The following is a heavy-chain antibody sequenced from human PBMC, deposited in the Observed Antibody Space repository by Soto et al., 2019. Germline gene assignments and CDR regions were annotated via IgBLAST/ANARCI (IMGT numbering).Heavy chain of an antibody. CDR1: GGSVTSYS. D-gene: IGHD3-10*01. CDR3: ARHGGITMIRGVRSVFDI. Sequence: SETLSLTCTVSGGSVTSYSWSWIRQPPGKGLQWIGYIYYMGGSYYDPSLKSRVTISVDMSRNQFSLKLNSVTAEDTAVYFCARHGGITMIRGVRSVFDIWGQGTMVTVS. J-gene: IGHJ3*02. V-gene: IGHV4-59*08. CDR2: IYYMGGS.